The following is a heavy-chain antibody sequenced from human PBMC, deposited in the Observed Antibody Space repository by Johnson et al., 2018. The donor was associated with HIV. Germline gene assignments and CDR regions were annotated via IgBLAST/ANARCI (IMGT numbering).Heavy chain of an antibody. D-gene: IGHD3-22*01. Sequence: VHLVESGGRVVRPGGSLRLSCVASGFTFDDYGMSWVRQAPGKGLEWVSGIHWNGGSTGYVDSVKGRFTISRDNAKNSLYLQMNSLRAEDTALYYCARGIVVVTRGPGSDAFDIWGQGTMVTVSS. CDR3: ARGIVVVTRGPGSDAFDI. CDR1: GFTFDDYG. V-gene: IGHV3-20*04. J-gene: IGHJ3*02. CDR2: IHWNGGST.